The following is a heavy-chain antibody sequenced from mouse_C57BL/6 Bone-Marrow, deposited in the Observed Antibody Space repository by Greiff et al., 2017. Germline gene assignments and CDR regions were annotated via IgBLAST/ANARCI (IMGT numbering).Heavy chain of an antibody. V-gene: IGHV5-4*01. J-gene: IGHJ2*01. CDR2: ISDGGSYT. D-gene: IGHD3-2*02. Sequence: EVKVEESGGGLVKPGGSLKLSCAASGFTFSSYAMSWVHQTPEKRLEWVATISDGGSYTYYPDNVKGRFTISRDNAKNNLYLQMSHLKSEDTAMYYCARDRGQLRLNYFDYWGQGTTLTVSS. CDR1: GFTFSSYA. CDR3: ARDRGQLRLNYFDY.